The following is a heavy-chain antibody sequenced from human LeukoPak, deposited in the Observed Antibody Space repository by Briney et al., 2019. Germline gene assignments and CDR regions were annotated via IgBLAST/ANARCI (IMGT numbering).Heavy chain of an antibody. CDR3: AREIYGDSYFDY. V-gene: IGHV1-18*01. CDR1: GYTFTSYG. Sequence: ASVKVSCKASGYTFTSYGVNWVRQAPGQGLEWMGWIAVYNGDTNYAQKFQGRVTMTTDRSTRTAYMELRSLRSDDTRVYYCAREIYGDSYFDYWGQGTLVTVAS. CDR2: IAVYNGDT. J-gene: IGHJ4*02. D-gene: IGHD4-17*01.